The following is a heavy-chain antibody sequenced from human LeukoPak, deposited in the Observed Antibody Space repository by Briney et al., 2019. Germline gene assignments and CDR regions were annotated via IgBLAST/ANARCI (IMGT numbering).Heavy chain of an antibody. CDR1: GDSFPKNW. J-gene: IGHJ4*02. CDR2: VFPRDSDT. CDR3: ALSSIAAAGTGDY. V-gene: IGHV5-51*01. D-gene: IGHD6-13*01. Sequence: GESLKISCKDSGDSFPKNWLAWVRQMPGKGLEWMGIVFPRDSDTRYSPSFQGQVTISADKSISTAYLQWSSLKASDTAMYYCALSSIAAAGTGDYWGQGTLVTVSS.